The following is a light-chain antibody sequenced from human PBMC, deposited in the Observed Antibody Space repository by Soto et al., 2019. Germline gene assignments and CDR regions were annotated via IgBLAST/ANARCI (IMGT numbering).Light chain of an antibody. CDR3: QQYNNWPRT. Sequence: EVVMTQSPDTLSVSPGERATLSCRASQSVSSNLAWYQQKLGQATRLLIYGASTRATGIPYRVSGSGSGTEFTLTISSLQSEDFAIYFCQQYNNWPRTFGQGTKVDIK. V-gene: IGKV3-15*01. CDR2: GAS. CDR1: QSVSSN. J-gene: IGKJ1*01.